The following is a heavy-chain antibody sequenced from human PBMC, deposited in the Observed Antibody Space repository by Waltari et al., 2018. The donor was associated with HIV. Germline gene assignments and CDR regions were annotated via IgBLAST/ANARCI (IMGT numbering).Heavy chain of an antibody. J-gene: IGHJ4*02. D-gene: IGHD6-19*01. CDR3: AKGASGWSPGY. V-gene: IGHV3-30*18. CDR1: GFTSSSYA. CDR2: ISYHGDDK. Sequence: QVHLVESGGGVVQPGRSLTLSCAASGFTSSSYAMHWVRPAPGKGLEWVAVISYHGDDKYYADSVKGRFTISRDNSKNTLYLQMNSLRAEDTAVYYCAKGASGWSPGYWGQGTLVTVSS.